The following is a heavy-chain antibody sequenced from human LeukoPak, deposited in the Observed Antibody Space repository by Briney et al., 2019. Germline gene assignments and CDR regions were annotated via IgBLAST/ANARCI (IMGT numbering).Heavy chain of an antibody. CDR3: AKPRYSGSYYFDY. D-gene: IGHD1-26*01. Sequence: GGSLRLSCAASGFTFSSYAMSWVRQAPEKGLEWVSAISGSGGSTYYADSVKGRFTISRDNSKNTLYLQMNSLRAEDTAVYYCAKPRYSGSYYFDYWGQGTLVSVCS. V-gene: IGHV3-23*01. CDR2: ISGSGGST. CDR1: GFTFSSYA. J-gene: IGHJ4*02.